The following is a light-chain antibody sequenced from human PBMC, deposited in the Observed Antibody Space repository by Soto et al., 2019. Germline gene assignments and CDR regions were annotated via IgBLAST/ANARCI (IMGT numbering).Light chain of an antibody. V-gene: IGKV1-39*01. CDR2: AAS. CDR3: QQSYSTPFT. J-gene: IGKJ3*01. CDR1: QSISSY. Sequence: DIQMTQSPSSLSAPVGDRVTITCRASQSISSYLNWYQQKPGKAPKLLIYAASSLQSGVPSRFSGSGSGTDFTLTISSLQPEDFATYYCQQSYSTPFTVGPGTKVDIK.